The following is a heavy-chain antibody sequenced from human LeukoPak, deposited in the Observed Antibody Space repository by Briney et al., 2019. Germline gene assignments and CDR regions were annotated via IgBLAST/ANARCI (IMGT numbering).Heavy chain of an antibody. V-gene: IGHV1-2*02. CDR3: ARDRDYVWGSYHNYYYMDV. Sequence: ASVKVSCKASGYTFTSYYMHWVRQAPGQGLEWMGWINPNSGGTNYAQKFQGRVTMTRDTSISTAYVGLSRLRSDDTAVYYCARDRDYVWGSYHNYYYMDVWGKGTTVTISS. J-gene: IGHJ6*03. CDR2: INPNSGGT. CDR1: GYTFTSYY. D-gene: IGHD3-16*02.